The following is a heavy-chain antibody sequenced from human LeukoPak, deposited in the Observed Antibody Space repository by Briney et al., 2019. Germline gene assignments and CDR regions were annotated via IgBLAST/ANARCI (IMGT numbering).Heavy chain of an antibody. CDR2: FNPSGGST. Sequence: GASVKVSCKASGYTFTSYYMHWVRQAPGQGLEWMGIFNPSGGSTSYAQKFQGRVTMTRDTSTSTVYMELSSLRSEDTAVYYCASTIPYYYDSSGPHNNYYFDYWGQGTLVTVSS. CDR3: ASTIPYYYDSSGPHNNYYFDY. V-gene: IGHV1-46*01. D-gene: IGHD3-22*01. J-gene: IGHJ4*02. CDR1: GYTFTSYY.